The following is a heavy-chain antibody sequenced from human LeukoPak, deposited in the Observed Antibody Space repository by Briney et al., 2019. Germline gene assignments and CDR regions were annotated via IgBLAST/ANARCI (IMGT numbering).Heavy chain of an antibody. CDR2: INPNSGGT. V-gene: IGHV1-2*02. CDR3: ARDYGDYASWFDP. J-gene: IGHJ5*02. Sequence: ASVKVSCKASGYTFTGYYMHWVRQAPGQGLEWMGWINPNSGGTNYAQKLQGRVTMTRDTSISTAYMELGRLRSDDTAVYYCARDYGDYASWFDPWGQGTLVTVSS. D-gene: IGHD4-17*01. CDR1: GYTFTGYY.